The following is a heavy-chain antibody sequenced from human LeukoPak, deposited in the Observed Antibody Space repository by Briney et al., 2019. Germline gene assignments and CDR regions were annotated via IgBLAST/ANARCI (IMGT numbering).Heavy chain of an antibody. J-gene: IGHJ6*02. CDR1: GSTFNRFA. CDR3: ARALYSSSWFHYYYYYGMDV. V-gene: IGHV3-30*03. Sequence: GGSLRLSCAASGSTFNRFAMHWVRQAPGKGLEWVAVISYDGSDKYYADSVKGRFTISRDNSKNTLYLQMNSLRAEDTAVYYCARALYSSSWFHYYYYYGMDVWGQGTTVTVSS. CDR2: ISYDGSDK. D-gene: IGHD6-13*01.